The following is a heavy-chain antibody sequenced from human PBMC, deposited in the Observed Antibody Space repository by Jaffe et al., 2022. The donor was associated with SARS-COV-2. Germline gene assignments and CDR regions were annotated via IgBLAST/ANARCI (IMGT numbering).Heavy chain of an antibody. V-gene: IGHV3-23*04. Sequence: EVQLVESGGGLVQPGGSLRLSCAASGFTFSNYDMSWVRQAPGKGLEWVSAISASGGSTYYADSVKGRFTISRDNSKNTLYLQMNSLRAEDTALYYCASPYYYDSSGYWLDYWGQGTLVTVSS. CDR3: ASPYYYDSSGYWLDY. CDR2: ISASGGST. J-gene: IGHJ4*02. CDR1: GFTFSNYD. D-gene: IGHD3-22*01.